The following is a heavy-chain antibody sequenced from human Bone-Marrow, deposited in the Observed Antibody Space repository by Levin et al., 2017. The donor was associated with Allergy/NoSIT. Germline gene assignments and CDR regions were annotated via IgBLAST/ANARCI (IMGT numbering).Heavy chain of an antibody. CDR3: ARGYSYSSSGED. V-gene: IGHV4-39*01. D-gene: IGHD6-13*01. Sequence: SQTLSLPCTVSGGSISRTTYYWGWIRQPPGKGLEWIGSIYYSGRTYYNVSLKSRVTISVDTSKNQFSLKLTSVSAADTAVYYCARGYSYSSSGEDWGQGTLVTVSS. CDR1: GGSISRTTYY. J-gene: IGHJ4*02. CDR2: IYYSGRT.